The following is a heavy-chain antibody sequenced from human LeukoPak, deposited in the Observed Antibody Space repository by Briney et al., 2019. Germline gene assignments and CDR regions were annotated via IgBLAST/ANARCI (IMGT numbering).Heavy chain of an antibody. CDR3: AKYCSGGSCNSNDAFDI. V-gene: IGHV4-4*02. Sequence: PSGTLSLTCAVSGGSISSSNWWSWVRQPPGKGLEWIGEIYHSGSTNYNPSLKSRVTISVDKSKNQFSLKLSSVTAADTAVYYCAKYCSGGSCNSNDAFDIWGQGTMVTISS. D-gene: IGHD2-15*01. CDR1: GGSISSSNW. J-gene: IGHJ3*02. CDR2: IYHSGST.